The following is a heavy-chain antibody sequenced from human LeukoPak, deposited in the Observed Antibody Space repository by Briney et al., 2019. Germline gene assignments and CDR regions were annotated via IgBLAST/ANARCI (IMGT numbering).Heavy chain of an antibody. Sequence: ASVKVSCKASGYTFTSYGISWVRQAPGQGLEWMGWISAYNGNTNYAQKLQGRVTTTTDTSTSTAYMELRSLRSDDTAVYYCARVEVVAAAGAFDYWGQGTLVTVSS. CDR1: GYTFTSYG. V-gene: IGHV1-18*01. CDR3: ARVEVVAAAGAFDY. CDR2: ISAYNGNT. J-gene: IGHJ4*02. D-gene: IGHD6-13*01.